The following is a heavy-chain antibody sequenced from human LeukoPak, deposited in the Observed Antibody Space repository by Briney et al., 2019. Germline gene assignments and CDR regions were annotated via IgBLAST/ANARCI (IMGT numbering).Heavy chain of an antibody. V-gene: IGHV3-23*01. J-gene: IGHJ6*02. D-gene: IGHD5-18*01. Sequence: GGSLRLSCAASGFTFSSYAMSWVRQAPGMGLEWVSAISGSGGSTYYADSVKGRFTISRDNSKNTLYLQMNSLRAEDTAVYYCAKAFRWIQLWLGPEDYYYGMDVWGQGTTVTVSS. CDR1: GFTFSSYA. CDR2: ISGSGGST. CDR3: AKAFRWIQLWLGPEDYYYGMDV.